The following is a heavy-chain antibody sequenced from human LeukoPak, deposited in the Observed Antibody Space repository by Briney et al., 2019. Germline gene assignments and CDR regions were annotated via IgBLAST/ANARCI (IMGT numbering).Heavy chain of an antibody. CDR1: GGSISSSSYY. D-gene: IGHD6-6*01. CDR2: IYYSGST. Sequence: SETLSHTCTVSGGSISSSSYYWGWIRQPPGKGLEWIGSIYYSGSTYYNPSLKSRVTISVDTSKNQFSLKLSSVTAADTAVYYCARGYTSSSEPFDYWGQGTLVTVSS. J-gene: IGHJ4*02. CDR3: ARGYTSSSEPFDY. V-gene: IGHV4-39*07.